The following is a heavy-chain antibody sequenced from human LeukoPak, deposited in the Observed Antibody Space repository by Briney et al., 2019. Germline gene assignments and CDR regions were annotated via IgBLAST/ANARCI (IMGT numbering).Heavy chain of an antibody. Sequence: GASVKVSCKASGYTFTDYCMHWVRQAPGQGLEWMGRINANSGGTNYAQKFQGRVTTTRDTSISTAYMELSRLRSDDAAVYYCARTYCFDSTGSRDAFDFWGQGTMVIVST. CDR2: INANSGGT. J-gene: IGHJ3*01. CDR3: ARTYCFDSTGSRDAFDF. CDR1: GYTFTDYC. V-gene: IGHV1-2*06. D-gene: IGHD3-22*01.